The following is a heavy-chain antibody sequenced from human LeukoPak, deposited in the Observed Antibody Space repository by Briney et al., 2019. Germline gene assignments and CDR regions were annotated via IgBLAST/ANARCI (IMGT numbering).Heavy chain of an antibody. CDR2: ISYDGSNK. V-gene: IGHV3-30-3*01. D-gene: IGHD1-1*01. CDR3: ARYDARYGMDV. Sequence: GRSLRLSCAASGFTFSSYAMHWVRQAPGKGLEWVAVISYDGSNKYYADSVEGRFTISRDNSKNTLYLQMNSLRAEDTAVYYCARYDARYGMDVWGQGTTVTVSS. J-gene: IGHJ6*02. CDR1: GFTFSSYA.